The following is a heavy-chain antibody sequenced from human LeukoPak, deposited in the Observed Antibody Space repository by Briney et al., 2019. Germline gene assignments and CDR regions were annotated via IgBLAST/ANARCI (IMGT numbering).Heavy chain of an antibody. V-gene: IGHV4-34*01. Sequence: KPSETLSLTCAVYGGSFSGYYWSWIRQPPGKGLEWIGEINHSGSTNYNPSLKSRVTISVDTSKNQFSLKLSSVTAADTAVYYCARERFGVVNWWFDPWGQGTLVTVSS. CDR3: ARERFGVVNWWFDP. J-gene: IGHJ5*02. D-gene: IGHD3-3*01. CDR1: GGSFSGYY. CDR2: INHSGST.